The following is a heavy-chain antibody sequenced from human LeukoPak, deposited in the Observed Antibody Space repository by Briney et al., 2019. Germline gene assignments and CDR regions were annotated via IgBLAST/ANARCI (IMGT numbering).Heavy chain of an antibody. CDR1: GYTFTGYY. CDR3: ARVSSPLQYNWFDP. J-gene: IGHJ5*02. CDR2: INPNSGGT. V-gene: IGHV1-2*02. D-gene: IGHD6-6*01. Sequence: GASVKVSCKASGYTFTGYYIHWVRQAPGQGLEWMGGINPNSGGTNYARKFQGRVTMTRDTSITTAYMELSGPRSDDTAVYSCARVSSPLQYNWFDPWGQGTLVTVSS.